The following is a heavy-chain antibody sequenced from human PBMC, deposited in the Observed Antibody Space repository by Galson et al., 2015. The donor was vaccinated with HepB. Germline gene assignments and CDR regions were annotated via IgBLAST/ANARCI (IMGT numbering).Heavy chain of an antibody. J-gene: IGHJ6*02. CDR2: VSSSSTYI. V-gene: IGHV3-21*01. Sequence: SLRLSCAASGFSFSSYSMNWVRQAPGKGLEWVSSVSSSSTYIYYADSVKGRFTISRDNAKNSLYLQMNSLTAEDTAVYYCARVGCSGGGCASRGHNYYGMDVWGQVTTVTVSS. CDR1: GFSFSSYS. CDR3: ARVGCSGGGCASRGHNYYGMDV. D-gene: IGHD2-15*01.